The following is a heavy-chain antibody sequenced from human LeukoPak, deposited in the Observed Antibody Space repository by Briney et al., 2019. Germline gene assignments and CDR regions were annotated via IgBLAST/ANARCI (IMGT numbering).Heavy chain of an antibody. CDR2: ISGSGGST. CDR3: GGGGDQYYYDSSGPVDY. V-gene: IGHV3-23*01. CDR1: GFTFSSYA. J-gene: IGHJ4*02. Sequence: GGSLRLSCAASGFTFSSYAMSWVRQAPGKGLEWVSAISGSGGSTYYADSVKGRFTISRDNSKNTLYLQMNSLRAEDTAVYYGGGGGDQYYYDSSGPVDYWGQGTLVTVSS. D-gene: IGHD3-22*01.